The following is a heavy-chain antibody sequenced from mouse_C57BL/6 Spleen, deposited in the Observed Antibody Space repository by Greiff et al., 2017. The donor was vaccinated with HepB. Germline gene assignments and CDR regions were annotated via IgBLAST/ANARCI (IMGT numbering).Heavy chain of an antibody. D-gene: IGHD2-1*01. CDR2: IDPSDSYT. J-gene: IGHJ1*03. Sequence: VQLQQSGAELVMPGASVKLSCKASGYTFTSYWMHWVKQRPGQGLEWIGEIDPSDSYTNYNQKFKGKSTLTVDKSSSTAYMQLSSLTSEDSAVYYCASPYGNYDYWYFDVWGTGTTVTVSS. V-gene: IGHV1-69*01. CDR3: ASPYGNYDYWYFDV. CDR1: GYTFTSYW.